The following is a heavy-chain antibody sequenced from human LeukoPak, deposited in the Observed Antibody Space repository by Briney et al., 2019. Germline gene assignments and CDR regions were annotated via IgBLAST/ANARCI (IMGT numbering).Heavy chain of an antibody. CDR2: INHSGST. J-gene: IGHJ4*02. Sequence: SETLSLTCAVYGGSFSGYYWSWIRQPPGKGLEWIGEINHSGSTNYNPSLKSRATISVDTSKNQFSLKLSSVTAADTAVYYCASRSAITYYDILTGYYKTDYFDYWGQGTLVTVSS. CDR1: GGSFSGYY. V-gene: IGHV4-34*01. CDR3: ASRSAITYYDILTGYYKTDYFDY. D-gene: IGHD3-9*01.